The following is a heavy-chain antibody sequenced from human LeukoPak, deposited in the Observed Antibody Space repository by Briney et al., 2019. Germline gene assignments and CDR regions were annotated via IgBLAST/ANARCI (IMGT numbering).Heavy chain of an antibody. V-gene: IGHV1-18*01. CDR1: GYTFTSYG. CDR2: ISAYNGNT. Sequence: ASVKVSCKASGYTFTSYGISWVRQAPGRGLEWMGWISAYNGNTNYAQKLQGRVTMTTDTSTSTAYMELRSLRSDDTAVYYCARDQYYDSKGWFDPWGQGTLVTVSS. J-gene: IGHJ5*02. D-gene: IGHD3-22*01. CDR3: ARDQYYDSKGWFDP.